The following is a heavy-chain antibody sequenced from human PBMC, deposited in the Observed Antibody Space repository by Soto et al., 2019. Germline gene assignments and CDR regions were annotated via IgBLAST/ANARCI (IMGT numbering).Heavy chain of an antibody. V-gene: IGHV3-23*01. CDR1: GFSLSTYG. D-gene: IGHD1-1*01. CDR2: VSGGSGTT. CDR3: AKWNGYGDH. Sequence: EVQLLESGGGLVQPGGSLRLSCTASGFSLSTYGVTWVRQAPGKGLEWVSGVSGGSGTTHYADSVKGRFTITTDNSENTACLQMNSLRVEDTAVYYCAKWNGYGDHWGQGTLVTVS. J-gene: IGHJ4*02.